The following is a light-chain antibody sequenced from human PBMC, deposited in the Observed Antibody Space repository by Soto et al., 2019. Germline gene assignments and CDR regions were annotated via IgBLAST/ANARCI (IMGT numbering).Light chain of an antibody. CDR2: EVS. CDR1: SRDVGRYDY. CDR3: SSYTKVNTLVV. V-gene: IGLV2-14*01. Sequence: QSVLTQPASVSGSPGQSITISCSGTSRDVGRYDYVSWYQQHPGKAPRLIIYEVSNRPSGISNRLSGSKSGNTATLTISGLQAEDEAEYFCSSYTKVNTLVVFGGGTKLTVL. J-gene: IGLJ2*01.